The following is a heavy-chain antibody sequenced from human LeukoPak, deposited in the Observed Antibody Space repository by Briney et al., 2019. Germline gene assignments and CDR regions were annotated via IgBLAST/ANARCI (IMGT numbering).Heavy chain of an antibody. CDR1: GGSISSAIYH. V-gene: IGHV4-61*02. CDR2: IFTSGTT. D-gene: IGHD6-13*01. J-gene: IGHJ4*02. CDR3: ASLASLSSSWFDY. Sequence: KTSETLSLTCTVSGGSISSAIYHWSWIRQPAGKGLEWIGRIFTSGTTTYSPSLMSRLTISLDTSKNQFSLKVNSVTAADTAVYYCASLASLSSSWFDYWGQGTLVTVSS.